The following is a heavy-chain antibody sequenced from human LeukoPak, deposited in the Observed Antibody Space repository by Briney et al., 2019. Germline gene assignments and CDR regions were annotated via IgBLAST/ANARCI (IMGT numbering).Heavy chain of an antibody. CDR2: IYYSGST. J-gene: IGHJ4*02. CDR1: GGTISSYY. V-gene: IGHV4-59*08. D-gene: IGHD2-2*01. Sequence: PSETLSLTCTVSGGTISSYYWNWIRQPPGKGLEWIGYIYYSGSTNYNPSLKSRVTISVDTSKNQFSLKLSSVTAADTAVYYCARRGVDYYFDYWGQGTLVTVSS. CDR3: ARRGVDYYFDY.